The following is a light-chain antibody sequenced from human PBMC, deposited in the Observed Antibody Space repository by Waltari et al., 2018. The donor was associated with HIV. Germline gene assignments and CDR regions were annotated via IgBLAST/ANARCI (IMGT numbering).Light chain of an antibody. J-gene: IGLJ3*02. Sequence: QSALTQPASVSGSPGQSITISCTGTSSDVGGFNYVSWYQHHPGQAPKLMIYGVSNRPSGVSNRFSGSKSGNTASLTISGLQAEDEADYYCSSYTTSSTLGMFGGGTKLTVL. CDR2: GVS. CDR1: SSDVGGFNY. CDR3: SSYTTSSTLGM. V-gene: IGLV2-14*01.